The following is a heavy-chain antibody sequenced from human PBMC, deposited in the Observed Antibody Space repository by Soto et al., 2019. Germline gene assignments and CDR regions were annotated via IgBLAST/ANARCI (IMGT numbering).Heavy chain of an antibody. CDR1: GYTFTAFY. J-gene: IGHJ4*02. D-gene: IGHD5-12*01. V-gene: IGHV1-2*02. Sequence: ASVKVSCKASGYTFTAFYIHWVRQAPGQGLEWMGWINPTSGGTNYAQRFQGRVTMTRDTSVNTVNMDLSRLTYDDTAVYYCARANSGDDDEFDYWGQGALVTVSS. CDR3: ARANSGDDDEFDY. CDR2: INPTSGGT.